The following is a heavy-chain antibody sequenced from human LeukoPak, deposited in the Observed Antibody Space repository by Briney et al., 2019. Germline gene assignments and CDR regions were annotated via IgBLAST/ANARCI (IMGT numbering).Heavy chain of an antibody. CDR3: ASQRYYDSSGYPDGRHAFDI. CDR1: GYTFTSYG. J-gene: IGHJ3*02. CDR2: ISAYNDNT. D-gene: IGHD3-22*01. Sequence: ASVKVSCKASGYTFTSYGISWVRQAPGQGLEWMGWISAYNDNTNYAQNLQGRVTMTTDTSTSTAYMELSSLRSEDTAVYYCASQRYYDSSGYPDGRHAFDIWGQGTMVTVSS. V-gene: IGHV1-18*01.